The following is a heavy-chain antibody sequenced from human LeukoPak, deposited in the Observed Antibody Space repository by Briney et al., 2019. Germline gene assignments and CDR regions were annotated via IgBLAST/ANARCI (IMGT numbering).Heavy chain of an antibody. CDR2: IIPIFGTA. CDR1: GGTFSSYA. V-gene: IGHV1-69*06. Sequence: SVKVSCKASGGTFSSYAISWVRQAPGQGLEWMGGIIPIFGTANYAQKFQGRVTITADKSTSTAYMELSSLRSEDTAVYYCARGGGYCSGGSCYLGDAFDIWGQGTMVTVSS. CDR3: ARGGGYCSGGSCYLGDAFDI. J-gene: IGHJ3*02. D-gene: IGHD2-15*01.